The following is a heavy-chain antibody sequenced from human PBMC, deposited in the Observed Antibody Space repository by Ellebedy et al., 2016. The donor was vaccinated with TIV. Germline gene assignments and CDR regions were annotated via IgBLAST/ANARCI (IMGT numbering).Heavy chain of an antibody. CDR1: GFTLSSYS. J-gene: IGHJ4*02. V-gene: IGHV3-53*01. D-gene: IGHD6-19*01. CDR2: IYSGGST. Sequence: GESLKISCAASGFTLSSYSMSWVRQAPGKGLEWVSVIYSGGSTYYADSVKGRFTISRDNSKNTLYLQMNSLRAEDTAVYYCARGSSGWTIFDYWGQGTLVTVSS. CDR3: ARGSSGWTIFDY.